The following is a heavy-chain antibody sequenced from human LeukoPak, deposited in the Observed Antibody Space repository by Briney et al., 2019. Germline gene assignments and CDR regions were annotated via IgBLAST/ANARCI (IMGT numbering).Heavy chain of an antibody. D-gene: IGHD3-3*01. CDR1: GYTFTSYY. Sequence: ASVKVSCRASGYTFTSYYMHWVRQAPGQGLEWMGIINPSGGSTSYAQKFQGRVTMTRDMSTSTVYMELSSLRSEDTAVYYCAKGVGVYYYYYYMDVWGKGTTVTVSS. CDR2: INPSGGST. CDR3: AKGVGVYYYYYYMDV. V-gene: IGHV1-46*01. J-gene: IGHJ6*03.